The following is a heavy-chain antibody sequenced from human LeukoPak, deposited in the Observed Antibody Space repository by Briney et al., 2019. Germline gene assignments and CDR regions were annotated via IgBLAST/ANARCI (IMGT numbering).Heavy chain of an antibody. J-gene: IGHJ4*02. CDR3: ARDTFQPGLIDS. D-gene: IGHD2-2*01. CDR1: GVPFSGYA. Sequence: PGGCLRLSCAASGVPFSGYASNWGRQPPGKELEWVSYINDESSDIHYAGSVRGRFTISRDDARQTLYLQLSSLRVEDTAVYYCARDTFQPGLIDSWGQGTLVTVSS. CDR2: INDESSDI. V-gene: IGHV3-21*05.